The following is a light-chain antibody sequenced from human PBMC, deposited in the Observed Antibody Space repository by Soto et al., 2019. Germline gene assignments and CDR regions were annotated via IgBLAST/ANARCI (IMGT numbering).Light chain of an antibody. CDR3: MQGTHWPWT. CDR2: KVY. J-gene: IGKJ1*01. V-gene: IGKV2-30*01. Sequence: DVVMTQSPLSLPVTLGQPASISCRSSQSPLYSDGNTYLSWFQQRPGQSPRRLIYKVYNRDSGVQDRFSGSGSGTDFTLKIRRVEAEDVGVYYCMQGTHWPWTFGQGTKVDIK. CDR1: QSPLYSDGNTY.